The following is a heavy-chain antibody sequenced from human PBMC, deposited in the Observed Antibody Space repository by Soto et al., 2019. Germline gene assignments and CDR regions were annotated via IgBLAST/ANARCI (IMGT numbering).Heavy chain of an antibody. J-gene: IGHJ4*02. CDR2: IRQDGGAQ. D-gene: IGHD3-10*01. Sequence: EVQLVESGGGLAQPGGSLRLSCVASGFTFTTYWMSWVRQAPGKGLEWVANIRQDGGAQYYVDSVKGRFTISRDNAKKSVYLQMDSLRAEDTAVYYCVREGHGSGSYLGSYWGQGILVTVSS. CDR1: GFTFTTYW. CDR3: VREGHGSGSYLGSY. V-gene: IGHV3-7*03.